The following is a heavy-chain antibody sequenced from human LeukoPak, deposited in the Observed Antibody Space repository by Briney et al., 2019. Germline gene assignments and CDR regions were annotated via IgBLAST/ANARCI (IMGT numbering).Heavy chain of an antibody. D-gene: IGHD1/OR15-1a*01. CDR3: AKDGHYCTATTCYSSWFDP. CDR2: IGYDGDTT. V-gene: IGHV3-43*01. J-gene: IGHJ5*02. CDR1: GFIFDEYT. Sequence: GGSLRLSCEASGFIFDEYTMHWVRQAPGKGLEWVAIIGYDGDTTYYADSVRGRFTVSRDNSKNSLFLQMSSLSTDDTGFYYCAKDGHYCTATTCYSSWFDPWGQGTLVTVSS.